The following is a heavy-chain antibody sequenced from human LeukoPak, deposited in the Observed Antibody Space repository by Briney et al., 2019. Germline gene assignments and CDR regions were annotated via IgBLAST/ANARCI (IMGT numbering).Heavy chain of an antibody. J-gene: IGHJ4*02. CDR1: GFTFSSYA. D-gene: IGHD1-20*01. V-gene: IGHV3-23*01. CDR3: ARLRRITGKDY. Sequence: GGSLRHSCAASGFTFSSYAMSWVRQAPGKGLEWVSAISGSGGSTYYADSVKGRFTISRDNSKNTLYLQMNSLRAEDTAVYYCARLRRITGKDYWGQGTLVTVSS. CDR2: ISGSGGST.